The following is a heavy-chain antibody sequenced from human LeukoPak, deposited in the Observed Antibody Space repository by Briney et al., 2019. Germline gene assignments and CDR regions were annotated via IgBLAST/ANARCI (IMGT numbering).Heavy chain of an antibody. Sequence: GGSLRPSCTASGLTFQTTWMHWIRQAPGKGLVWVSCITSDGITTTYARSVKGRFTISRDNAKNTLYLQMNSLRAEDTAVYYCAADVEYSFYVWGQGTMVTVSS. CDR3: AADVEYSFYV. J-gene: IGHJ3*01. CDR2: ITSDGITT. CDR1: GLTFQTTW. D-gene: IGHD2/OR15-2a*01. V-gene: IGHV3-74*01.